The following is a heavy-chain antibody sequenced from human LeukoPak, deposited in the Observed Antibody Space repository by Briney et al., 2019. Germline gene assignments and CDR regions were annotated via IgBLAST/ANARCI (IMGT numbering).Heavy chain of an antibody. Sequence: GGSLRLSCAASEFTFSSFEMAWVRQAPGKGLEWVSYISSSGATMSYGDSVRGRFTISRADAKNSLYLQMNSLRGEDTAVYYCARVGGTTTTSFDYWGQGTLVTVSP. J-gene: IGHJ4*02. CDR1: EFTFSSFE. CDR2: ISSSGATM. D-gene: IGHD4-17*01. CDR3: ARVGGTTTTSFDY. V-gene: IGHV3-48*03.